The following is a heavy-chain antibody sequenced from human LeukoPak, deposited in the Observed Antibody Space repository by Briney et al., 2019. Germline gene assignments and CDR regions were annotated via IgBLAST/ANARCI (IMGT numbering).Heavy chain of an antibody. V-gene: IGHV4-39*01. CDR3: AVEYRSSTSCYDY. Sequence: PSETLSLTCTVSGGSISSSSYYWGWIRQPPGKGLEWIGSIYYSGSTYYNPSLKSRVTISVDTSKNQFSLKLSSVTAADTAVYYCAVEYRSSTSCYDYWGQGTLVTVSS. D-gene: IGHD2-2*01. J-gene: IGHJ4*02. CDR2: IYYSGST. CDR1: GGSISSSSYY.